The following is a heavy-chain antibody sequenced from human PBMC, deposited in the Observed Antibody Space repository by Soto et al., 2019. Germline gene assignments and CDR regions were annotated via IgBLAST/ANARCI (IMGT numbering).Heavy chain of an antibody. D-gene: IGHD3-10*01. CDR1: GFTFSSYA. CDR2: ISYDGSNK. CDR3: ARGNTMVRGVIQPTHGMDV. Sequence: LRLSCAASGFTFSSYAMHWVRQAPGKGLEWVAVISYDGSNKYYADSVKGRFTISRDNSKNTLYLQMNSLRAEDTAVYYCARGNTMVRGVIQPTHGMDVWGQGTTVTVSS. J-gene: IGHJ6*02. V-gene: IGHV3-30-3*01.